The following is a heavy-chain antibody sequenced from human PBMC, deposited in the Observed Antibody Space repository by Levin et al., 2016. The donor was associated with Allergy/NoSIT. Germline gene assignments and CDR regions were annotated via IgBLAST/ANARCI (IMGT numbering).Heavy chain of an antibody. D-gene: IGHD3-10*01. CDR1: GFTFRSYA. CDR3: AKECGDGTRDNYFDY. Sequence: GESLKISCAASGFTFRSYAMSWVRQAPGKGLEWVSGVSNSGGSTYYADSVKGRFTVSRDNSKNTLYLQINSLRAEDTAVYYCAKECGDGTRDNYFDYWGHGTLVTVSS. V-gene: IGHV3-23*01. J-gene: IGHJ4*01. CDR2: VSNSGGST.